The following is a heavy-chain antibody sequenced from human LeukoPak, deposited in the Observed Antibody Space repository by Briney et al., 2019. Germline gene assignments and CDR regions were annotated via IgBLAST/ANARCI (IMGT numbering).Heavy chain of an antibody. J-gene: IGHJ3*02. D-gene: IGHD2-21*02. CDR3: ARNCGGDCDAFDI. CDR2: INHSGSA. Sequence: NPGGSLRLSCVASGFIFSNYGMHWVRQAPGKGLEWIGEINHSGSANYNPSLKSRVTISVDTSKNQFSLKLSSVTAADTAVYYCARNCGGDCDAFDIWGQGTMVTVSS. V-gene: IGHV4-34*01. CDR1: GFIFSNYG.